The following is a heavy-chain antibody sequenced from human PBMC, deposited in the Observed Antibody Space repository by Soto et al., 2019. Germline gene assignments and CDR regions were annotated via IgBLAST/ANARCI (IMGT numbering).Heavy chain of an antibody. J-gene: IGHJ5*02. Sequence: GASVKVSCKVSGYTLNGGAMHWVRQAPGKGLEWLGGFDPDEAETIYAQHFQGRVTMTEDTSTDTVYMELSSLRSEDTALYFCTTYHGDYNFDHWGQGTLVTVSS. V-gene: IGHV1-24*01. D-gene: IGHD4-17*01. CDR2: FDPDEAET. CDR3: TTYHGDYNFDH. CDR1: GYTLNGGA.